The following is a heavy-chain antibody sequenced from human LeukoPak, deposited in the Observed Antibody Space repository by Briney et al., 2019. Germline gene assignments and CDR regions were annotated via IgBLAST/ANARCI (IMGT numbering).Heavy chain of an antibody. Sequence: PSETLSLTCTVSGGSISSGGYYWSWIRQPPGKGLEWIGYIYHSGSTYYNPSLKSRVTISVDRSKNQFSLKLSSVTAADTAVYYCARETPNCSSTSCLTLYYYYMDVWGKGTTVTVSS. CDR2: IYHSGST. CDR1: GGSISSGGYY. CDR3: ARETPNCSSTSCLTLYYYYMDV. J-gene: IGHJ6*03. D-gene: IGHD2-2*01. V-gene: IGHV4-30-2*01.